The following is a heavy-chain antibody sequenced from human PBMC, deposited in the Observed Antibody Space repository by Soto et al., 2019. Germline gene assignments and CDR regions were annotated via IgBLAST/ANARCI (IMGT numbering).Heavy chain of an antibody. V-gene: IGHV3-33*01. J-gene: IGHJ3*02. CDR1: GFTFSSYG. D-gene: IGHD3-10*01. CDR3: ARGPYYYGSGSYYIAAFDI. Sequence: PGGSLRLSCAASGFTFSSYGMHWVRQAPGKGLEWVAVIWYDGSNKYYADSVKGRFTISRDNSKNTLYLQMNSLRAEDTAVYYCARGPYYYGSGSYYIAAFDIWGQGTMVT. CDR2: IWYDGSNK.